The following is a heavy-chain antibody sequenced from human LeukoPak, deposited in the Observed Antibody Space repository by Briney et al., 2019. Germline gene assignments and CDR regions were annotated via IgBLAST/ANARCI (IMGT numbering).Heavy chain of an antibody. D-gene: IGHD3-22*01. J-gene: IGHJ4*02. V-gene: IGHV2-5*01. CDR1: GFSLSTYEVG. Sequence: SGPTLVNPTQTLTLTCTVSGFSLSTYEVGVGWIRQPPGKALEWLARIYWNDDKGYNPSLKNRLTITKDTSKNQVVLTMTNMDPVDTATYYCAHILLPRYDGSGYHYGYFDYWGQGTLVTVSS. CDR3: AHILLPRYDGSGYHYGYFDY. CDR2: IYWNDDK.